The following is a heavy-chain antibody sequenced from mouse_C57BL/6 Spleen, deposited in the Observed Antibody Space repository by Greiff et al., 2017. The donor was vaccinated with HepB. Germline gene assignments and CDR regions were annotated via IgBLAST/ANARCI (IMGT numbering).Heavy chain of an antibody. D-gene: IGHD3-2*02. Sequence: VQLQQSGAELVMPGASVKLSCKASGYTFTSYWMHWVKQRPGQGLEWIGEIDPSDSYTNYNQKFKGKSKLTVDKSSSTDYMQLSSLTSEDSAVYYCARWGDSSDSWFAYWGQGTLVTVSA. J-gene: IGHJ3*01. CDR2: IDPSDSYT. CDR1: GYTFTSYW. V-gene: IGHV1-69*01. CDR3: ARWGDSSDSWFAY.